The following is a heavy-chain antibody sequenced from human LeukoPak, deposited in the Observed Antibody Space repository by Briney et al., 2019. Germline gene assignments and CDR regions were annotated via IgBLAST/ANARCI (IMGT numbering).Heavy chain of an antibody. Sequence: GGSLRLSCAASGFTFSSYSMNWVRQAPGKGLEWVSYISSSSTIYYADSVKGRFTISRDNAKNSLYLQMNSLRAEDTAVYYCARRHSGSYRAPHDAFDIWGQGTMVTVSS. CDR2: ISSSSTI. V-gene: IGHV3-48*01. CDR3: ARRHSGSYRAPHDAFDI. J-gene: IGHJ3*02. D-gene: IGHD1-26*01. CDR1: GFTFSSYS.